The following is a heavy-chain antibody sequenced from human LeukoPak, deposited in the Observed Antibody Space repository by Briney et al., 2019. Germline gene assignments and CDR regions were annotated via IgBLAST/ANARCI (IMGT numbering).Heavy chain of an antibody. D-gene: IGHD3-22*01. CDR1: GGSISSYY. J-gene: IGHJ3*02. V-gene: IGHV4-59*01. CDR3: ARDLSHDSSGYYSFPDAFDI. Sequence: SETLSLTCTVSGGSISSYYWSWIRQPPGKGLEWIGYIYYSGGTNYNPSLKSRVTISVDTSKNQFSLKLSSVTAADTAVYYCARDLSHDSSGYYSFPDAFDIWGQGTMVTVSS. CDR2: IYYSGGT.